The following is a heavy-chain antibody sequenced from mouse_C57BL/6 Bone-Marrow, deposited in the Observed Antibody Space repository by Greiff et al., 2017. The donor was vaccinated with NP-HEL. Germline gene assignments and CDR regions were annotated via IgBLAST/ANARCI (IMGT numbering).Heavy chain of an antibody. Sequence: VQLQQSGPELVKPGASVKISCKASGYTFTDYYMNWVKQSHGKSLEWIGDINPNNGGTSYNQKFKGKATLTVDKSSSTAYMELRSLTSEDSAVYYCARCKGIHGYVWYFDVWGTGTTVTVSS. CDR2: INPNNGGT. J-gene: IGHJ1*03. V-gene: IGHV1-26*01. CDR3: ARCKGIHGYVWYFDV. D-gene: IGHD2-2*01. CDR1: GYTFTDYY.